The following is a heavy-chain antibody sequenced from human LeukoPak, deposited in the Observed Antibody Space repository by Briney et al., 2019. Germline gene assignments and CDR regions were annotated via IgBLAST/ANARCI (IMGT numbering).Heavy chain of an antibody. J-gene: IGHJ4*02. Sequence: GSLRLSCAASGVTFSIYRMSWVREAPGEGVGWGSYISSRRITIYYADSLKGRFTISRDNANNSQYMQMHSLRAEDTAVYYCAREASYYDFWSGYSFDYWGQGTLVTVSS. V-gene: IGHV3-48*01. CDR2: ISSRRITI. D-gene: IGHD3-3*01. CDR1: GVTFSIYR. CDR3: AREASYYDFWSGYSFDY.